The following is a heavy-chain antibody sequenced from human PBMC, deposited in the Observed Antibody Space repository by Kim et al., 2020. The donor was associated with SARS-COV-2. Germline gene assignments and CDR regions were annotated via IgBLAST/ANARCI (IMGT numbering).Heavy chain of an antibody. J-gene: IGHJ5*01. CDR3: ARESWGSFTS. V-gene: IGHV4-59*12. Sequence: SETLSLTCTVSGGSISTYNWGLIRQPPGKGLEWIGYILHTGITMYNPSLKSRVTISVDTSKSQFSLNLSSVTAADTAVYYCARESWGSFTSW. CDR2: ILHTGIT. D-gene: IGHD3-16*01. CDR1: GGSISTYN.